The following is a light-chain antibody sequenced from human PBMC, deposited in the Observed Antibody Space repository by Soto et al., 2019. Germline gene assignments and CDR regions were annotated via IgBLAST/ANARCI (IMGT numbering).Light chain of an antibody. CDR1: NIGGKS. J-gene: IGLJ1*01. CDR2: DDS. CDR3: HVWDSSSDHYV. V-gene: IGLV3-21*02. Sequence: SYELTQPPSVSVAPGQTARITCGGNNIGGKSVHWYQQKPGQAPVLVVYDDSDRPSGIPDRFSGSNSGDTATLTIRRVEAGDEADYYCHVWDSSSDHYVFGTGTKVT.